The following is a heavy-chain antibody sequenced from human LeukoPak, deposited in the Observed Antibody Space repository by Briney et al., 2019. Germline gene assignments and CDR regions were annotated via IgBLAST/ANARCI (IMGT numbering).Heavy chain of an antibody. D-gene: IGHD5-12*01. Sequence: GGSLRLSCAASGLTFSSYWMSWVRQAPGKGLEWVANIKEDGSEKYYVDSVKGRFTISRDNSKNTLYLQMNSLRAEDTAVYYCARGPSGYHNTGGQGTLVTVSP. CDR1: GLTFSSYW. CDR3: ARGPSGYHNT. V-gene: IGHV3-7*01. CDR2: IKEDGSEK. J-gene: IGHJ4*02.